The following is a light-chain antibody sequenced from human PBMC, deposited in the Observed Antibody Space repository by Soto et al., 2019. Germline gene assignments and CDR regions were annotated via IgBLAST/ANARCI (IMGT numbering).Light chain of an antibody. V-gene: IGKV1D-8*03. CDR3: QQSNSSPPT. CDR2: AAS. Sequence: VIWMTQSPFLLSASTGDRVTISCRMSQGISTYLAWYQQRPGQAPNLLIYAASTLQAGVPSRFRGSGSGTDFTLTISSLQPEDFATYFCQQSNSSPPTFGGGTKVDIK. J-gene: IGKJ4*01. CDR1: QGISTY.